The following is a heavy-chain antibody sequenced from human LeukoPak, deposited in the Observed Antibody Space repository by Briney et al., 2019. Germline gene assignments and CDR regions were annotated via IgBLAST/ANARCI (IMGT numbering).Heavy chain of an antibody. CDR2: ISSSSSTI. CDR1: GFTFSSYS. CDR3: ARDQLHITMVRGVIITGYMDV. V-gene: IGHV3-48*01. J-gene: IGHJ6*03. D-gene: IGHD3-10*01. Sequence: GGSLRLSCAASGFTFSSYSMNWVRQAPGKGLEWVSYISSSSSTIYYADPVKGRFTISRDNAKNSLYLQMNSLRADDTAVYYCARDQLHITMVRGVIITGYMDVWGKGTTVTVSS.